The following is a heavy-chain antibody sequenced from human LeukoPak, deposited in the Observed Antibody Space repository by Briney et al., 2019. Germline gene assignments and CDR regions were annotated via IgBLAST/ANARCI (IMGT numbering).Heavy chain of an antibody. CDR1: GGSISGGSYY. CDR2: IYYSGST. CDR3: ARGSVFGVAYPDYYYYYMDV. V-gene: IGHV4-39*07. Sequence: SETLSLTCTVSGGSISGGSYYWGWIRQPPGKGLEWIGSIYYSGSTYYNPSLKSRVTISVDTSKNQFSLKLSSVTAADTAVYYCARGSVFGVAYPDYYYYYMDVWGKGTTVTVSS. J-gene: IGHJ6*03. D-gene: IGHD3-3*01.